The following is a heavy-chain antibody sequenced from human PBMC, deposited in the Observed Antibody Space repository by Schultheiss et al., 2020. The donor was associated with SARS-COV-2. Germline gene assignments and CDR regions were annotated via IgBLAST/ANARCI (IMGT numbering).Heavy chain of an antibody. V-gene: IGHV4-4*02. CDR1: GASITSDTW. D-gene: IGHD2-15*01. CDR3: ARGVARDYFDY. Sequence: GSLRLSCAVSGASITSDTWWIWVRQPPGKGLEWIGQIHHSGSTTYNPSLKSRVSVSVDKSKNHFSLNLSSVTAADTAVYYCARGVARDYFDYWGQGTLVTVSS. CDR2: IHHSGST. J-gene: IGHJ4*02.